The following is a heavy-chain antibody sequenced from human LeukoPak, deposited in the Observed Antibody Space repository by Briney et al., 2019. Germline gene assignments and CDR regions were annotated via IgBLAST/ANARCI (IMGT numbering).Heavy chain of an antibody. J-gene: IGHJ3*02. V-gene: IGHV6-1*01. D-gene: IGHD6-13*01. CDR1: GDSVSSNSAA. CDR2: TYYRSKWYD. CDR3: AREGEQQLAYDAFDI. Sequence: SQTLSLTCAIPGDSVSSNSAAWNWIRQSPSRGLEWLGRTYYRSKWYDNYAVSVASRIIINPDTSKNQFSLQLNSVTPEDTAVYYCAREGEQQLAYDAFDIWGQGTMVTVSS.